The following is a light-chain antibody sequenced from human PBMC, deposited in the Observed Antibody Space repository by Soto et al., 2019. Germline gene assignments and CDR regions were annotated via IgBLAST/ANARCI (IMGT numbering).Light chain of an antibody. V-gene: IGLV1-40*01. Sequence: QAVVTQPPSVSGAPGQRVTISCTGSSSNIGAGSVVHWYQHLPGTAPKLLIYANNNRPSGVPDRFSGSKSGTSASLAITGLQAEDEADYYCQSYDSSLSAVVFGGGTKVTVL. CDR1: SSNIGAGSV. CDR2: ANN. CDR3: QSYDSSLSAVV. J-gene: IGLJ2*01.